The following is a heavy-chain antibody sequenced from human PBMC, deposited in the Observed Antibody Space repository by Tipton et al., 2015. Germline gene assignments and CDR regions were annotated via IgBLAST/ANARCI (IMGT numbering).Heavy chain of an antibody. CDR2: IKEDGSER. J-gene: IGHJ6*02. Sequence: SLRLSCAASGFMFSSYWMSWVRQTPGKGLEWVANIKEDGSERYYVDSVKGRFTISRDNAKNSLYLQMNSLRAEDTAVYYCVREYRLTLDVWGQGTTVTVSS. V-gene: IGHV3-7*01. CDR1: GFMFSSYW. CDR3: VREYRLTLDV. D-gene: IGHD3-16*02.